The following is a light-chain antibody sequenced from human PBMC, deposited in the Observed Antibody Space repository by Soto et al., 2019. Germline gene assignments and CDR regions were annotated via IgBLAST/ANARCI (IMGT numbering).Light chain of an antibody. Sequence: QSVLTQPASVSGSPGQSISMSCTGSSSDIGGYNYVSWYQHHPGEAPKLLIYDVTNRPSGISHRFSASKSGNTASLTVSGLQAEDEADYYCRSYTSRNTLVFGGGTKLTVL. CDR3: RSYTSRNTLV. CDR2: DVT. J-gene: IGLJ2*01. CDR1: SSDIGGYNY. V-gene: IGLV2-14*01.